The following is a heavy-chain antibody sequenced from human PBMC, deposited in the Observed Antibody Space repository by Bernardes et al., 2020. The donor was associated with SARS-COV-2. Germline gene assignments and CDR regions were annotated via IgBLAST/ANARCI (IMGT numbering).Heavy chain of an antibody. CDR2: LNPDGRSP. CDR1: GFSFRSSW. J-gene: IGHJ5*02. Sequence: SLLLSCAASGFSFRSSWFHWVRQAPGTGLVWVSRLNPDGRSPNYADSVKGRFTIYRDNAKNTLFLQMSSLRAEDTAMYYCARDLGYCTNGVCSPWGQGTLVTVS. V-gene: IGHV3-74*01. D-gene: IGHD2-8*01. CDR3: ARDLGYCTNGVCSP.